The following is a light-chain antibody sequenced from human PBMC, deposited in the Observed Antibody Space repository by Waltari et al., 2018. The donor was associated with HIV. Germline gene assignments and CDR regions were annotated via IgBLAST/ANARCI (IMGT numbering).Light chain of an antibody. CDR2: EDN. CDR3: CSYTGSTTWV. Sequence: QSALTQPASVSGSPGQSITISCPGTSSDVGSYNVVSWYQQHPGKAPKLMIYEDNKRPSGVSNRFSGSKSGNTASLTISGLQAEDEADYYCCSYTGSTTWVFGGGTKLTVL. V-gene: IGLV2-23*01. CDR1: SSDVGSYNV. J-gene: IGLJ3*02.